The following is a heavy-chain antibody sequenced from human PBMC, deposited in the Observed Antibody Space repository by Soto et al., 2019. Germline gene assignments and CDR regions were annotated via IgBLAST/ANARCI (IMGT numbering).Heavy chain of an antibody. CDR1: GITVRNSY. D-gene: IGHD1-26*01. J-gene: IGHJ3*02. CDR3: ASSTLYYTHGHDAFDM. Sequence: EVQLVESGGGLVQRGGSLRLSCAASGITVRNSYMTWVRQAPGKGLEWVSIINSSGRVDYADSVRGRFTISRDSPKNTLYLQMNSLTAGDTAVYFCASSTLYYTHGHDAFDMWGQGTMVTVSA. CDR2: INSSGRV. V-gene: IGHV3-53*01.